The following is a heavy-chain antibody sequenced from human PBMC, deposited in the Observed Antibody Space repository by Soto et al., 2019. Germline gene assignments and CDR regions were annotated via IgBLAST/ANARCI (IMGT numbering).Heavy chain of an antibody. D-gene: IGHD3-10*01. CDR1: GGSIRSYC. J-gene: IGHJ4*02. V-gene: IGHV4-59*01. Sequence: SETLSLTCTVSGGSIRSYCWTWIRQPPGEGLEWIGYICNSGTTNYNPSLKSRVAISIDTHKNQFSLQLSSVTVADTAVYYCARAVITMVRGVITYYFDYWGQGTLVTVSS. CDR2: ICNSGTT. CDR3: ARAVITMVRGVITYYFDY.